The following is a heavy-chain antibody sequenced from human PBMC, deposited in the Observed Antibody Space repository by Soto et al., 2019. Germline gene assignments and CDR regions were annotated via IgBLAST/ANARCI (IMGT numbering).Heavy chain of an antibody. CDR2: ISGSGSTI. CDR1: GFTFSSYA. J-gene: IGHJ4*02. CDR3: AKVFYYYDSSGYSYLDY. Sequence: GSLRLSCEASGFTFSSYAVSWVRQAPWKGPHWISSISGSGSTIYYADAVKGRFTISRDNSKNTLYLQMSSLRAEDTAVHYRAKVFYYYDSSGYSYLDYWGQETLVPVPS. D-gene: IGHD3-22*01. V-gene: IGHV3-23*01.